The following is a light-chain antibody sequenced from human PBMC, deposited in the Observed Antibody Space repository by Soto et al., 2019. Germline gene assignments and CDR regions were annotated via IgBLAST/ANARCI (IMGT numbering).Light chain of an antibody. CDR3: QKYQAYSRS. J-gene: IGKJ1*01. CDR1: QSINTW. Sequence: DIQMTQSPSTVSASVGDRITITCRASQSINTWVAWYRQRPGEAPQLLIYDGTTLAMGVTSRFSGIGSGTAFTLSISRLQPDDSATFYCQKYQAYSRSCGQGTKVEVK. CDR2: DGT. V-gene: IGKV1-5*01.